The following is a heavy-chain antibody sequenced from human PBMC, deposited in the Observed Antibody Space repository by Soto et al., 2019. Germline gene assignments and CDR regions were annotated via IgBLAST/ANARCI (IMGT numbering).Heavy chain of an antibody. J-gene: IGHJ5*02. V-gene: IGHV3-73*01. CDR1: GFTFSGSA. CDR3: TRLVEPIHGNWFDP. CDR2: IRSKANSYAT. Sequence: TGGSLRLSCAASGFTFSGSAMHWVRQASGKGLEWVGRIRSKANSYATAYAASVKGRFTISRDDSKNTAYLQMNSLKTEDTAVYYCTRLVEPIHGNWFDPWGQGTLVTVSS. D-gene: IGHD1-1*01.